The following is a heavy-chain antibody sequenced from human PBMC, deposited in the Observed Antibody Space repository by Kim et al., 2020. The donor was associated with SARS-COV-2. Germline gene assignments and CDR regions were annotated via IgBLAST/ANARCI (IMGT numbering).Heavy chain of an antibody. Sequence: SETLSLTCTVSGGAIRGYFWSWIRQPPGKGLEWIGFVYYTGDTNYNPSFKSRVTTSVDMSENQFSLKLTSVTAADTAVYFCARGTSSYSSSWYYFDYWGQGTLVTVSS. V-gene: IGHV4-59*13. D-gene: IGHD6-13*01. CDR2: VYYTGDT. CDR3: ARGTSSYSSSWYYFDY. CDR1: GGAIRGYF. J-gene: IGHJ4*02.